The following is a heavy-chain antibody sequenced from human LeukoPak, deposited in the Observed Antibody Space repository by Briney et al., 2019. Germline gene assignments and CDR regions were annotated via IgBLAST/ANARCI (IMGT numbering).Heavy chain of an antibody. V-gene: IGHV3-30-3*01. J-gene: IGHJ4*02. Sequence: GGSLRLSCAASGFTFSSYAMHWVRQAPGKGLEWVAVISYDGSNKYYADSVKGRFTISRDNSKNTLYLQMNSLRAGDTAVYYCARDRVWFGEFYYFDYWGQGTLVTVSS. CDR3: ARDRVWFGEFYYFDY. D-gene: IGHD3-10*01. CDR1: GFTFSSYA. CDR2: ISYDGSNK.